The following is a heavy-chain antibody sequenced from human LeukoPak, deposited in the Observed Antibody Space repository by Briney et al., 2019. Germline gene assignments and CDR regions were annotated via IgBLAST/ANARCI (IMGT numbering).Heavy chain of an antibody. V-gene: IGHV3-21*01. D-gene: IGHD3-3*01. Sequence: PGGSLRLSCAASGFTFSSYSMTWVRQAPGKGLEWVSSISSSSSYIYYADSVKGRFIISRDNSKNTVYLQMNSLRAEDTAVYYCARDPVSIGLRINSDFWGQGTLVTVSS. J-gene: IGHJ4*02. CDR3: ARDPVSIGLRINSDF. CDR1: GFTFSSYS. CDR2: ISSSSSYI.